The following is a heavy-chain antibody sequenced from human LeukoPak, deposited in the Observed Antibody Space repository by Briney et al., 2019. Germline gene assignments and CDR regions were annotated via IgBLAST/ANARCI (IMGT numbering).Heavy chain of an antibody. V-gene: IGHV4-30-4*01. Sequence: SETLSLTCTVSGGSISSGDYYWSWIRQPPGKGLEWIGYIYYSGSTYYNPSLKSRVTISVDTSKNQFSLKLSSVTAADTAVYYCAILPSFVVVPAAWGQGTLVTVSS. J-gene: IGHJ5*02. CDR3: AILPSFVVVPAA. CDR1: GGSISSGDYY. CDR2: IYYSGST. D-gene: IGHD2-2*01.